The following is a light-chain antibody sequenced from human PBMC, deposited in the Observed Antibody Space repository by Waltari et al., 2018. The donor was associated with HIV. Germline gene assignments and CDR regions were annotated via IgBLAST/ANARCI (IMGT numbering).Light chain of an antibody. Sequence: QSALTQPPSASGPPGQRVVISCSGGASNVGAHPVHWIQQVPGTAPKLLIYRWSQRPSGVPDRFSGSQSGTSASLIISGLRSKDEAVYYCASWDVARTGRWLFGGGTKVTVL. CDR2: RWS. CDR1: ASNVGAHP. V-gene: IGLV1-47*01. J-gene: IGLJ3*02. CDR3: ASWDVARTGRWL.